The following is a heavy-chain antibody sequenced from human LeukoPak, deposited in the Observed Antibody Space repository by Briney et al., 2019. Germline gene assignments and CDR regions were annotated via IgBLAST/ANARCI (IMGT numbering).Heavy chain of an antibody. CDR2: INHSGST. D-gene: IGHD2-15*01. Sequence: KSSETLSLTCAVYGGSFSGYYWSWIRQPPGKGLECIGEINHSGSTNYNPSLKSRVTISVDTSKNQFSLKLSSVTAADTAVYYCARGKVVVAATPGFDPWGQGTLVTVSS. J-gene: IGHJ5*02. CDR1: GGSFSGYY. V-gene: IGHV4-34*01. CDR3: ARGKVVVAATPGFDP.